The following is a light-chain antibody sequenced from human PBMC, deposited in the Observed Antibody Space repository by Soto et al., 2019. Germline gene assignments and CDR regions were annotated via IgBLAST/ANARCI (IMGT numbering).Light chain of an antibody. CDR2: AAS. CDR3: QQSYSTLMYT. J-gene: IGKJ2*01. V-gene: IGKV1-39*01. Sequence: DIQMTQSPSSLSASVGDRVTITCRASQSISSYLNWYQQKPGKAPKLLIYAASSLQSGVPSRFSGSGSGTDFTLTISRLQPEECATYYCQQSYSTLMYTFGQGTKLEIK. CDR1: QSISSY.